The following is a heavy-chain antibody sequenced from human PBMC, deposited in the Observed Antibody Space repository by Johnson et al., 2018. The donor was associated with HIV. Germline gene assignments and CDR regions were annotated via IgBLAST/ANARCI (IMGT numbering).Heavy chain of an antibody. D-gene: IGHD2-2*01. Sequence: QVQLVESGGGVVQPGGSRTLSCAASGFSFSSYGIHWVRQVPGKGLAWVAVISYDGSNRYYADSVPGRFTVSRDTSKNTLYLQMNSLRAEDTAVYYCAKPVVPAGDDLDMYEFAFDIWGQGTMVTVSS. CDR3: AKPVVPAGDDLDMYEFAFDI. CDR1: GFSFSSYG. V-gene: IGHV3-30*19. J-gene: IGHJ3*02. CDR2: ISYDGSNR.